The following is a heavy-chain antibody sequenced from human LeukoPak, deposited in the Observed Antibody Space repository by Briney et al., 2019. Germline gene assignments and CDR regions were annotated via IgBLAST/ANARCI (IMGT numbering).Heavy chain of an antibody. CDR2: ISAYNGNT. J-gene: IGHJ6*03. Sequence: ASVKVSCKASSYTFTSYGISWVRQAPGQGLEWMGWISAYNGNTNYAQKLQGRVTMTTDTSTSTAYMELRSLRSDDTAVYYCARVVPYYYGSGSYYPYYYYYMDVWGKGTTVTVSS. CDR3: ARVVPYYYGSGSYYPYYYYYMDV. V-gene: IGHV1-18*01. D-gene: IGHD3-10*01. CDR1: SYTFTSYG.